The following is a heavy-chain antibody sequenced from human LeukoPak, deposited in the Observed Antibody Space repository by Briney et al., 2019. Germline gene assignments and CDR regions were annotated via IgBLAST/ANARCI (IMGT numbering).Heavy chain of an antibody. CDR3: ARDRHYYDSSGYFPWFDP. Sequence: SETLSLTCTVSGYSISSDYYWGWIRQPPGKGLEWIGSIYHSGSTYYNPSLKSRVTISVDTPKNQFSLKLSSVTAADTAVYYCARDRHYYDSSGYFPWFDPWGQGTLVTVSS. CDR2: IYHSGST. CDR1: GYSISSDYY. J-gene: IGHJ5*02. D-gene: IGHD3-22*01. V-gene: IGHV4-38-2*02.